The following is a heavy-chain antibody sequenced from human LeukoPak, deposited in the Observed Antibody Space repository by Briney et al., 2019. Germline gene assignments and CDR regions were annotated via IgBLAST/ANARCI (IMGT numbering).Heavy chain of an antibody. V-gene: IGHV4-34*01. CDR3: ARDLISGSYPSLYFDY. Sequence: QVQLQESGPGLVKPSETLSLTCAVYGGSFSGYLWSWIRQPPGQGLGWIGEINHSGSTNYNPSLKSRVTISVDTSKNQFSLKLSSVTAADTAVYYCARDLISGSYPSLYFDYWGQGTLVTVSS. D-gene: IGHD1-26*01. CDR2: INHSGST. CDR1: GGSFSGYL. J-gene: IGHJ4*02.